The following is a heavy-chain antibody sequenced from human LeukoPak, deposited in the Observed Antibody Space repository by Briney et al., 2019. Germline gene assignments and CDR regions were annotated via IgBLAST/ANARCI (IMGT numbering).Heavy chain of an antibody. Sequence: SETLSLTCAVYGGSFSGYYWSWIRQPPGKGLEWIGEMNHSGSTNYNPSLKSRATISVDTSKNQFSLKLSSVTAADTAVYYCARSSYIADILTGYAYNWFDPWGQGTLVTASS. CDR2: MNHSGST. D-gene: IGHD3-9*01. CDR1: GGSFSGYY. J-gene: IGHJ5*02. V-gene: IGHV4-34*01. CDR3: ARSSYIADILTGYAYNWFDP.